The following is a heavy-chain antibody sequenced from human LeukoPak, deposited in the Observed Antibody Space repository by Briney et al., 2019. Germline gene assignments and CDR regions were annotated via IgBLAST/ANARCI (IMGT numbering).Heavy chain of an antibody. V-gene: IGHV4-59*08. CDR3: ARHFGSSWD. Sequence: PSETLSLTCTVSGGSISSYYWSWIRQPPGKGLEWIGYIHYSGTTNYNPSLKSRVTISVDTSKNQFSLKVSSVTAADTAVYYCARHFGSSWDWGQGTLVTVSS. CDR1: GGSISSYY. CDR2: IHYSGTT. J-gene: IGHJ4*02. D-gene: IGHD6-13*01.